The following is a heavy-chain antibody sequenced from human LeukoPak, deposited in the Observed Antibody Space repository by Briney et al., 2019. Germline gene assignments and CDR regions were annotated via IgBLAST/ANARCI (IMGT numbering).Heavy chain of an antibody. CDR1: GGSFSGYY. J-gene: IGHJ5*02. CDR2: INHSGST. D-gene: IGHD6-13*01. CDR3: ASIIAAAARINWFDP. Sequence: SETLSLTCAVYGGSFSGYYWSWIRQPPGKGLEWIGEINHSGSTNYNPSLKSRVTISVDTSKNQFSLQLSSVTAADTAVYYCASIIAAAARINWFDPWGQGTLVTVSS. V-gene: IGHV4-34*01.